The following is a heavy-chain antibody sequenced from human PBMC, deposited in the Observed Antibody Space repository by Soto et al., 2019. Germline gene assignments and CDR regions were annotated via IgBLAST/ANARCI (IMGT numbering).Heavy chain of an antibody. CDR3: ARDSAHGSSLPGGMDV. CDR2: ISYDGSNK. J-gene: IGHJ6*02. V-gene: IGHV3-30-3*01. Sequence: GGSLRLSCAASGFTFSSYAMHWVRQAPGKGLEWVAVISYDGSNKYYADSVKDRFTISRDNSKNTLYLQMNSLRAEDTAVYYCARDSAHGSSLPGGMDVWGQGTTVTVSS. CDR1: GFTFSSYA. D-gene: IGHD6-6*01.